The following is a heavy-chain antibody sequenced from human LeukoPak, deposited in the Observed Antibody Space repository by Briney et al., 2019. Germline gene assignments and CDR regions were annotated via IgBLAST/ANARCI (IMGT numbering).Heavy chain of an antibody. Sequence: GESLKISCKGSGYSFTKYWIGWVRQMPGKGLEWMGIIYLGDSDTRYSPSFQGQVTISADKSISTAYLQWSSLKASDTAMYYCAKQQGRAIDKDYAMDVWGQGTTVTVSS. CDR3: AKQQGRAIDKDYAMDV. CDR1: GYSFTKYW. CDR2: IYLGDSDT. J-gene: IGHJ6*02. V-gene: IGHV5-51*01. D-gene: IGHD2-15*01.